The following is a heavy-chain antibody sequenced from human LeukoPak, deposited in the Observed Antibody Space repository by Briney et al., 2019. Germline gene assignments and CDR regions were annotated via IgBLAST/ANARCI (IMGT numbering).Heavy chain of an antibody. CDR3: ARADVVRGVIIVDY. CDR2: ISAYNGNT. J-gene: IGHJ4*02. CDR1: GYTFTSYG. D-gene: IGHD3-10*01. Sequence: ASVKVSCKASGYTFTSYGISWVRQAPGQGLEWMGWISAYNGNTNYAQKLQGRVTMTTDTSTSTAYMELRSLGSDDTAVYYCARADVVRGVIIVDYWGQGTLVTVSS. V-gene: IGHV1-18*01.